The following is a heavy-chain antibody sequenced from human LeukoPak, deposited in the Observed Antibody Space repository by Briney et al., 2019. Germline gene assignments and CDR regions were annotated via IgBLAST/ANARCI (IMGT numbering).Heavy chain of an antibody. J-gene: IGHJ6*02. CDR1: GGSISSYY. Sequence: SETLSLTCTVSGGSISSYYWSWIRQPPGKGLEWIGYIYYSGSTDYNPSHKSRVTISVDTSKNQFSLKLSSVTAADTAVYYCARDGAYYYYGMDVWGQGTTVTVSS. V-gene: IGHV4-59*01. CDR2: IYYSGST. D-gene: IGHD3-16*01. CDR3: ARDGAYYYYGMDV.